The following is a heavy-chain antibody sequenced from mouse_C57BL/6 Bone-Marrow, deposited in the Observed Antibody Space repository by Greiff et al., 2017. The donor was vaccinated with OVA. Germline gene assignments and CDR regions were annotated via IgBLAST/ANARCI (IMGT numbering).Heavy chain of an antibody. D-gene: IGHD4-1*01. V-gene: IGHV1-7*01. CDR2: INPSSGYT. CDR1: GYTFTSYW. CDR3: ARRTGTNYAMDY. J-gene: IGHJ4*01. Sequence: VQLQQSGPELVKPGASVKISCKASGYTFTSYWMHWVKQRPGQGLEWIGYINPSSGYTKYNQKFKDKATLTADKSSSTAYMQLSSLTYEDSAVYYCARRTGTNYAMDYWGQGTSVTVSS.